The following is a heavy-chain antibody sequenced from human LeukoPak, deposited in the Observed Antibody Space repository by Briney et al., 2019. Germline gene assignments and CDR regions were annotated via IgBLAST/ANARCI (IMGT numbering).Heavy chain of an antibody. V-gene: IGHV1-2*02. CDR1: GYTFTGYH. CDR2: INTNSGGR. CDR3: ARGFGGLGEFDFDY. J-gene: IGHJ4*02. Sequence: GPSVKVSCKASGYTFTGYHIHWVRQAPGQGLEWMGWINTNSGGRSYEQKFQGRVTMTRDTSVSTAYMELSSLRSDDTAVYYCARGFGGLGEFDFDYWGQGTLVSVSS. D-gene: IGHD3-10*01.